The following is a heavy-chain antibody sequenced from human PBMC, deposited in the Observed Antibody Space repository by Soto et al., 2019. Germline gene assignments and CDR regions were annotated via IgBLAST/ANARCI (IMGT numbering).Heavy chain of an antibody. D-gene: IGHD3-3*01. Sequence: GGSLRLSCAVSGFTFSSYAMSWVRQAPWKGLEWVSGISGSGGSTYYADSVKGRFTISRDNSKNTLYLQMNSLRAEDTAVYYCAKGVRDFWIYYYGMDVWGQGTTVTVSS. CDR3: AKGVRDFWIYYYGMDV. V-gene: IGHV3-23*01. CDR2: ISGSGGST. J-gene: IGHJ6*02. CDR1: GFTFSSYA.